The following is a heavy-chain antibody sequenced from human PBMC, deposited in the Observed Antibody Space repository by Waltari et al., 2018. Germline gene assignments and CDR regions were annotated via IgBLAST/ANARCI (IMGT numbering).Heavy chain of an antibody. CDR1: AYSPSAVS. V-gene: IGHV1-24*01. CDR3: RLVGRNIVLAGAAPSYYSYMDV. Sequence: QAHVVQCGADGTETRASGRVSCSVPAYSPSAVSVHSVCLPPRKGLEWLGRFDPGDSETASARKFLGRVTMTEDTSTDTAYMELSSLRSEDTAVYYCRLVGRNIVLAGAAPSYYSYMDVWGRGTSVTVSS. CDR2: FDPGDSET. D-gene: IGHD1-26*01. J-gene: IGHJ6*03.